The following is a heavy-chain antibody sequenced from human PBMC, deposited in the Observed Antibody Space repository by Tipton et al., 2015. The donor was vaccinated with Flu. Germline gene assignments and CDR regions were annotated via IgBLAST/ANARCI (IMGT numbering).Heavy chain of an antibody. V-gene: IGHV4-34*01. CDR1: GGSFSGYY. D-gene: IGHD1-26*01. CDR3: ASLNSGSYAQPLGFFDY. CDR2: INHSGST. Sequence: LRLSCAVYGGSFSGYYWSWIRQPPGKGLEWIGEINHSGSTDYNPSLKSRVTISVDTSKNQFSLKLSSVTAADTAVYYCASLNSGSYAQPLGFFDYWGQGTLVTVSS. J-gene: IGHJ4*02.